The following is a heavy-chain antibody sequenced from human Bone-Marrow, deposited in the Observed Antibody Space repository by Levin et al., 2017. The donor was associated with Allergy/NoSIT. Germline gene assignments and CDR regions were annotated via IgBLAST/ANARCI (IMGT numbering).Heavy chain of an antibody. CDR2: INHSGST. V-gene: IGHV4-34*01. D-gene: IGHD3-22*01. CDR1: GGSFSGYY. J-gene: IGHJ4*02. Sequence: SETLSLTCAVYGGSFSGYYWSWIRQPPGKGLEWIGEINHSGSTNYNPSLKSRVTISVDTSKNQFSLKLSSVTAADTAVYYCARGRRYYDSSGYYYPSRGGYYFDYWGQGTLVTVSS. CDR3: ARGRRYYDSSGYYYPSRGGYYFDY.